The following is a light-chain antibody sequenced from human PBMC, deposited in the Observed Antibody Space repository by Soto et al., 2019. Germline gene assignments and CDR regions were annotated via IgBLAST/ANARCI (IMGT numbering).Light chain of an antibody. V-gene: IGLV1-51*01. CDR3: GTWDSSLSAYV. CDR2: DNN. CDR1: ISNIGNNY. J-gene: IGLJ1*01. Sequence: QGLLTQPPSVSAARGQKFTISCSGSISNIGNNYVSWYQQLPVTAPKLLIYDNNKRPSGIPDRFSGSKSGTSATLGITGLQTGDEADYYCGTWDSSLSAYVFGTGTKVTVL.